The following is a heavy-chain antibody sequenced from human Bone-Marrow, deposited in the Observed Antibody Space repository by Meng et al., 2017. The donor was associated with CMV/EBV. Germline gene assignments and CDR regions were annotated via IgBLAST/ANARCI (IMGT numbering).Heavy chain of an antibody. CDR3: ARDPYSTDDAFDI. CDR2: IHPHRGDA. D-gene: IGHD6-13*01. V-gene: IGHV1-2*02. CDR1: GYTFTAHY. J-gene: IGHJ3*02. Sequence: ASVKVSCKASGYTFTAHYFHWVRQAPGQGLEWMGWIHPHRGDANYAQQFQGRVTLTRDTSTSTVYMELSSLRSEDTAVYYCARDPYSTDDAFDIWGQGTMVTVSS.